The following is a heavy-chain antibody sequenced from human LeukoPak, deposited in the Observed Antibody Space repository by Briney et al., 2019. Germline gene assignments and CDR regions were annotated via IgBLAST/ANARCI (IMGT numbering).Heavy chain of an antibody. CDR1: GFTFSSYG. D-gene: IGHD6-19*01. V-gene: IGHV3-30*18. CDR2: ISYDGSNK. Sequence: PGRSLRLSCAASGFTFSSYGMHWVRQAPGKGLEWVAVISYDGSNKYYADSVKGRSTISRDNSKNTLYLQMNSLRAEDTAVYYCAKDHSSGWYSEPYFDYWGQGTLVTVSS. J-gene: IGHJ4*02. CDR3: AKDHSSGWYSEPYFDY.